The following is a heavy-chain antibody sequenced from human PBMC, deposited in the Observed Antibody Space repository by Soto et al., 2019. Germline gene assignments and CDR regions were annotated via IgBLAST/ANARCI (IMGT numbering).Heavy chain of an antibody. CDR3: ARDHEGSHPTYYYYMDV. CDR1: GFTFSSYW. D-gene: IGHD2-15*01. CDR2: IKQDGSEK. J-gene: IGHJ6*03. Sequence: PGGSLRLSCAASGFTFSSYWMIWVRQATGKGLEWVANIKQDGSEKYYVDSVKGRFTISRDNAKNSLYLQMNSLRAEDTAVYYCARDHEGSHPTYYYYMDVWGKGTTVTVSS. V-gene: IGHV3-7*01.